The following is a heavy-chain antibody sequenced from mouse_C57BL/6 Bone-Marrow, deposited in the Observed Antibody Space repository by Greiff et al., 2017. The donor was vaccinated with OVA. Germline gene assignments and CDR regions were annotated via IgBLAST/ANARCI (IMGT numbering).Heavy chain of an antibody. CDR3: ARHDYGTRYYAIDY. D-gene: IGHD1-1*01. Sequence: EVKLVESGGGLVQPGGSLKLSCAASGFTFSDYGMAWVRQAPRKGPEWVAFISNLAYSIYYADTVTGRFTISRENAKNTLYLEMSSRRSEDTAMYYCARHDYGTRYYAIDYWGQGTSVTVSS. V-gene: IGHV5-15*01. J-gene: IGHJ4*01. CDR2: ISNLAYSI. CDR1: GFTFSDYG.